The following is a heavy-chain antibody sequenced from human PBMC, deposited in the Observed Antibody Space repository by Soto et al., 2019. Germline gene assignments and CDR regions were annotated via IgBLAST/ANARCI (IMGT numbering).Heavy chain of an antibody. V-gene: IGHV1-69*05. CDR2: IIAMFGTA. CDR1: GGTLTISSHG. Sequence: SVKVSCKASGGTLTISSHGISWVRQAPGQGLEWMGGIIAMFGTANYAQKFQGRVTMTRNISIATAYMELSSLRADDTAIYYCARMASFGSLNWFDPWGQGTLVTVSS. CDR3: ARMASFGSLNWFDP. J-gene: IGHJ5*02. D-gene: IGHD5-18*01.